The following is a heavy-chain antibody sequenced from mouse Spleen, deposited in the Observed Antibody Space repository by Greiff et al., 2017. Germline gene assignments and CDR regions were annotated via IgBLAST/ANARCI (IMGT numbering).Heavy chain of an antibody. CDR3: AGDGGWYFDV. D-gene: IGHD3-3*01. J-gene: IGHJ1*01. CDR2: ISSGGSYT. Sequence: EVQLVESGGGLVKPGGSLKLSCAASGFTFSSYAMSWVRQTPEKRLEWVATISSGGSYTYYPDSVKGRFTISRDNAKNTLYLQMSSLRSEDTAMYYCAGDGGWYFDVWGAGTTVTVSS. V-gene: IGHV5-9-3*01. CDR1: GFTFSSYA.